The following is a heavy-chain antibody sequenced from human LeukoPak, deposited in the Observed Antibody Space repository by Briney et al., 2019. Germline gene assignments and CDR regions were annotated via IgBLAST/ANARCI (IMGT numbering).Heavy chain of an antibody. CDR2: INPSRGST. Sequence: ASVKVSCKASGYTFTSYYMHWVRQAPGQGLEWMGIINPSRGSTSYAQKFQGRATMTRDTSTSTVYMELSSLRSEDTAVYYCARDPYDILTGFPKGVDYWGQGTLVTVSS. CDR3: ARDPYDILTGFPKGVDY. D-gene: IGHD3-9*01. J-gene: IGHJ4*02. CDR1: GYTFTSYY. V-gene: IGHV1-46*01.